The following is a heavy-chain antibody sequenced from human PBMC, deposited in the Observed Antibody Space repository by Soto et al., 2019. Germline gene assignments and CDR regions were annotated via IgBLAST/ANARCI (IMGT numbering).Heavy chain of an antibody. V-gene: IGHV1-58*01. J-gene: IGHJ4*02. CDR1: GFTFTSSA. D-gene: IGHD6-19*01. CDR3: AARFIHSGWRFDY. CDR2: IVVGSGNT. Sequence: SVKVSCKASGFTFTSSAVQWVRQARGQRLEWIGWIVVGSGNTNYAQKFQERVTITRDMSTSTAYMELSSLRSEDTAVYYCAARFIHSGWRFDYWGQGTLVTVSS.